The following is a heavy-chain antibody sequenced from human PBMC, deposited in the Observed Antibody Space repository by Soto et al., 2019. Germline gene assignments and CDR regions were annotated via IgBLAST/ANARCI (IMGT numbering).Heavy chain of an antibody. CDR3: AKDSSGSYHDAFDI. CDR2: ISYDGSNK. V-gene: IGHV3-30*18. Sequence: PGGSLRLSCAASGFTFSSYGMHWVRQAPGKGLEWVAVISYDGSNKYYADSVKGRFTISRDNSENTLYLQMNSLRAEDTAVYYCAKDSSGSYHDAFDIWGQGTMVTVSS. CDR1: GFTFSSYG. J-gene: IGHJ3*02. D-gene: IGHD1-26*01.